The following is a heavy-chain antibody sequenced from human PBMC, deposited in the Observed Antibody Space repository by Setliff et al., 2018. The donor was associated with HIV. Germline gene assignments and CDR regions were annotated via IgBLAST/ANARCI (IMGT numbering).Heavy chain of an antibody. CDR1: GFIFSSYA. CDR3: ARDNIHLMSTLGH. Sequence: PGGSLRLSCAASGFIFSSYAMHWVRQAPGKGLEWVAVIWYDGRSQYYSESVKGRFTISRDNSKNTVDLEMNTLRVEDTAVYFCARDNIHLMSTLGHWGQGTLVTVSS. J-gene: IGHJ1*01. V-gene: IGHV3-30*07. CDR2: IWYDGRSQ.